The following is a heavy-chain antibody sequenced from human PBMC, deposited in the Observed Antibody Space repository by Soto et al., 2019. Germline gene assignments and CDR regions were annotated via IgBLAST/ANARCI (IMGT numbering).Heavy chain of an antibody. J-gene: IGHJ4*02. CDR2: SSGSGGTT. Sequence: EVQLLESGGGLVQPGNSLRLSCAASGFTFSSFAMSWVRQAPGKGLEWVSGSSGSGGTTYHADSVKGRFTISRDNSKNTLDLQLNRMRVEDTAVYYCAKEPYSSFVFGTFAYWGQGALVTVSS. CDR3: AKEPYSSFVFGTFAY. V-gene: IGHV3-23*01. D-gene: IGHD6-6*01. CDR1: GFTFSSFA.